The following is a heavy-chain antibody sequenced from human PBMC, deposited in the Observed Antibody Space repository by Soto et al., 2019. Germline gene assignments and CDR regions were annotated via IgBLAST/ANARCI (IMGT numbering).Heavy chain of an antibody. CDR2: LNDSGGT. CDR3: ARDRGGVQD. D-gene: IGHD3-10*01. CDR1: GGTFSVYY. J-gene: IGHJ1*01. V-gene: IGHV4-34*01. Sequence: SETLSLTCAVYGGTFSVYYWSWIRQPPGEGLEWIGELNDSGGTNYNASLKSRVTMSGDMSKNQFSLKLSFVTAADTAMYYCARDRGGVQDWGPGTLVTVSS.